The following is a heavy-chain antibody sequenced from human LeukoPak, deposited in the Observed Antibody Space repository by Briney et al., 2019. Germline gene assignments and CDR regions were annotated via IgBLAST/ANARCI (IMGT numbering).Heavy chain of an antibody. D-gene: IGHD6-19*01. Sequence: PSETLSLTCIVSGDSVSGYYWNWIRQPPGKGLEWIGYTHHSGNTLYNPSLKSRVTISVDTSKNQFSLKLSSVTAADTAVYYCARGVYSSGWEPFDYWGQGTLVTVSS. CDR1: GDSVSGYY. J-gene: IGHJ4*02. CDR2: THHSGNT. V-gene: IGHV4-59*02. CDR3: ARGVYSSGWEPFDY.